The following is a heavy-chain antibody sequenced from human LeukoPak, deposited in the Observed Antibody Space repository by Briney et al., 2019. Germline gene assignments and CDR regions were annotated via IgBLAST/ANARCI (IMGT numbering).Heavy chain of an antibody. D-gene: IGHD2-21*02. V-gene: IGHV3-64*01. CDR1: GFTFSSYA. Sequence: GGSLRLSCAASGFTFSSYAMNWVRQAPGKGLEYVSGISSNGGNTNYANSVKGRFTISRDNSKNTLYLQMGSLRAEDMAVYYCARDGGTYCGGDCYGDWGQGTLVTVSS. CDR3: ARDGGTYCGGDCYGD. J-gene: IGHJ4*02. CDR2: ISSNGGNT.